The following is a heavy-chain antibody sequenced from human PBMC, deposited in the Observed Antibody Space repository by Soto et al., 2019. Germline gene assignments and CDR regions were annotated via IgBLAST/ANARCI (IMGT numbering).Heavy chain of an antibody. J-gene: IGHJ3*02. CDR3: ARQISGDSEGLDI. D-gene: IGHD2-21*02. Sequence: GASVKGACKASGYALTGDYMHWVRQAPGQGLERMGWINPNSGGINYAQKFQGRVTMTRDTSITTGYMELSSLRSDDTAVYYCARQISGDSEGLDIWGQGTMVTVSS. V-gene: IGHV1-2*02. CDR2: INPNSGGI. CDR1: GYALTGDY.